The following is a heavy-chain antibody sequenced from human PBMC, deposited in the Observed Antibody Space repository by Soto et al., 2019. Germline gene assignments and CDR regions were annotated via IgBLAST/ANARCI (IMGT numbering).Heavy chain of an antibody. D-gene: IGHD5-18*01. V-gene: IGHV3-30*18. J-gene: IGHJ4*02. CDR3: AKERGYSFGRLEY. Sequence: QVQLVESGGGVVQPERSLRLSCAASGFTFSTYGMHWVRQAPGKGLEWVAVISYDGRNKYYADSVKGRFTISRDNSKNTVNLQMDSLRAEDTAVYYCAKERGYSFGRLEYWGQGTLVTVSS. CDR2: ISYDGRNK. CDR1: GFTFSTYG.